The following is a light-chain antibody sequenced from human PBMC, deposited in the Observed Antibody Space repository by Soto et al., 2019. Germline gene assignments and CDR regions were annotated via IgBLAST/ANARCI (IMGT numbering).Light chain of an antibody. V-gene: IGLV2-23*02. J-gene: IGLJ1*01. CDR2: DVT. Sequence: QSVLTQPASVSGSPGQSITISCTGTSSDVGSYDLVSWYQQHPGKAPKLMIYDVTKRPSGVSNRFSGSKSGNTASLTISGRQAEDEADYYCCSYAGSDTYVFGTGTKLTVL. CDR3: CSYAGSDTYV. CDR1: SSDVGSYDL.